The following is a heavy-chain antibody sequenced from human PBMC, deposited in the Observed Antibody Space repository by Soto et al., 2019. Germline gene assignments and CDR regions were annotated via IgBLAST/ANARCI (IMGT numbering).Heavy chain of an antibody. V-gene: IGHV3-23*01. Sequence: AGSLRLSCAASGFTFSSYAMSWVRQAPGKGLEWVSAISGSGGSTYYADSVKGRFTISRDNSKNTLYLQMNSLRAEDTAVYYCAKVGALASLLDYWGQGTLVTVSS. J-gene: IGHJ4*02. D-gene: IGHD1-26*01. CDR3: AKVGALASLLDY. CDR2: ISGSGGST. CDR1: GFTFSSYA.